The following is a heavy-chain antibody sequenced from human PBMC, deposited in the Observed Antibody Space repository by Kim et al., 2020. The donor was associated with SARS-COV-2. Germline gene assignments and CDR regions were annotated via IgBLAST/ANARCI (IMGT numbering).Heavy chain of an antibody. CDR3: AKAADLGWFGELLSPFDY. CDR2: ISYDGSNK. J-gene: IGHJ4*02. D-gene: IGHD3-10*01. V-gene: IGHV3-30*18. CDR1: VFTFSSYG. Sequence: GGSLRLSCAASVFTFSSYGMHWVRQAPGKGLEWVAVISYDGSNKYYADSVKGRFTISRDNSKNTLYLQMNSLRAEDTAVYYCAKAADLGWFGELLSPFDYWGQGTLVTVSS.